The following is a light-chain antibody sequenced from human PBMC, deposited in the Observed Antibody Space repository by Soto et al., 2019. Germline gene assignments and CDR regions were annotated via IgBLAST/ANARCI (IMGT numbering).Light chain of an antibody. CDR3: GSYAGTNTLV. Sequence: QSVLTQPASVSGSPGQSITISCTGTSSDVGSYNLVSWYQQHPGKAPKLMIYEGNKRPSGVSNRFSGSKSANTASLTISGLQTEHEADYYCGSYAGTNTLVFGTGTKLTVL. J-gene: IGLJ1*01. CDR1: SSDVGSYNL. V-gene: IGLV2-23*01. CDR2: EGN.